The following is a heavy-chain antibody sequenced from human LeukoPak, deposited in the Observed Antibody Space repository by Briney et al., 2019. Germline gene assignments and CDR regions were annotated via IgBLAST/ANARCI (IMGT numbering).Heavy chain of an antibody. CDR2: ISDYNGNT. Sequence: ASVKVSCKASGYTFTSYGISWVRQAPGQGLEWMGWISDYNGNTNYAQKLQGRVTMTTDTSTSTAYMELRSLRSDDTAVYYCARAIRGGGWFDPWGQGTLVTVSS. CDR3: ARAIRGGGWFDP. J-gene: IGHJ5*02. D-gene: IGHD3-16*01. V-gene: IGHV1-18*01. CDR1: GYTFTSYG.